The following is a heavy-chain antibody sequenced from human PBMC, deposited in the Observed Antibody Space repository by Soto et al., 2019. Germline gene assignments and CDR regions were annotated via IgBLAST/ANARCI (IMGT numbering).Heavy chain of an antibody. V-gene: IGHV3-15*07. Sequence: EVQLVESGGGLVEPGGSLRLSCAASGFTFINAWMNWVRQAPGKGLEWVGRIKSNTDGGTTDYAAPVKGRFTISRDDSKSTLYLQVNSLKTEDAAVYYCTTDLAYRSGWYSWGQGTLVTGSS. CDR1: GFTFINAW. CDR3: TTDLAYRSGWYS. D-gene: IGHD6-19*01. J-gene: IGHJ4*02. CDR2: IKSNTDGGTT.